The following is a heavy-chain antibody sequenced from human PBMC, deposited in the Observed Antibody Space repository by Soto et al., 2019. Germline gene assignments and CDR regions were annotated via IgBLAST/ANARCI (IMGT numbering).Heavy chain of an antibody. CDR2: IYYSGST. V-gene: IGHV4-61*08. J-gene: IGHJ5*02. Sequence: SETLSLTCTVSGGSVSSGDYYWSWIRQPPGKGLEWIGYIYYSGSTXXXXXLKSRVSISLDTSKNQFSLRLTSVTAADTAVYYCARIPVDTYMINWFDPWGQGTLVTVSS. CDR3: ARIPVDTYMINWFDP. D-gene: IGHD5-18*01. CDR1: GGSVSSGDYY.